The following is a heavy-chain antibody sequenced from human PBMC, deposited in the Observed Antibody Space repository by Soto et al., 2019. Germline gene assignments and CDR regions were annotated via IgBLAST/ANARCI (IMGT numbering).Heavy chain of an antibody. J-gene: IGHJ6*02. Sequence: GGSLRLSCAASGFTFSSYSMNWVRQAPGKGLEWVSSISSSSSYIYYADSVKGRFTISRDNAKNSLYLQMNSLRAEDTAVYYCARDQSWVGSGYLRAKYYYGMDVWGQGTTVTVSS. CDR2: ISSSSSYI. CDR1: GFTFSSYS. D-gene: IGHD3-22*01. CDR3: ARDQSWVGSGYLRAKYYYGMDV. V-gene: IGHV3-21*01.